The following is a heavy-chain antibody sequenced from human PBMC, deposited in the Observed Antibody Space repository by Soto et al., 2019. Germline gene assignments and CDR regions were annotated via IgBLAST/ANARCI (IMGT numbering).Heavy chain of an antibody. CDR3: AKDGGGIAVAGDYFDY. D-gene: IGHD6-19*01. CDR1: GFTFSNYA. CDR2: ISGSGGST. J-gene: IGHJ4*02. Sequence: ESGGGLVQPGGSLRLSCAASGFTFSNYAMSWVRQAPGKGLEWVSGISGSGGSTYYADSVKGRFTISRDNSKTTLYLQMNSLRAEDTAIYYCAKDGGGIAVAGDYFDYWGQGTLVTVSS. V-gene: IGHV3-23*01.